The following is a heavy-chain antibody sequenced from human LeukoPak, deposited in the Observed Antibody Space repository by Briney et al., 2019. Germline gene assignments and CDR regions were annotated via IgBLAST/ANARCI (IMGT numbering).Heavy chain of an antibody. Sequence: PGRSLRLSCAASGFTFSSYGMHWVRQAPGKGLEWVSSISSSSSYIYYADSVKGRFTISRDNAKNSLYLQMNSLRAEDTAVYYCARLRSSSWYGDYWGQGTLVTVSS. CDR2: ISSSSSYI. D-gene: IGHD6-13*01. CDR1: GFTFSSYG. CDR3: ARLRSSSWYGDY. V-gene: IGHV3-21*04. J-gene: IGHJ4*02.